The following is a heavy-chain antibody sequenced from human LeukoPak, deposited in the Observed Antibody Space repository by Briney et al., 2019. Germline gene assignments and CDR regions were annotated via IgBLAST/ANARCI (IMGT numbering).Heavy chain of an antibody. J-gene: IGHJ4*02. D-gene: IGHD3-22*01. CDR2: IKQDGSEK. Sequence: SGGSLRLSCAASGFTFSSYWMSWVRQAPGKGLEWVANIKQDGSEKYYVDSVKGRFTISRDNAKNSLYLQMNSLRAEDTAVYYCARDGPSYYYDSSHFKGGQGTLVTVSS. CDR3: ARDGPSYYYDSSHFK. CDR1: GFTFSSYW. V-gene: IGHV3-7*01.